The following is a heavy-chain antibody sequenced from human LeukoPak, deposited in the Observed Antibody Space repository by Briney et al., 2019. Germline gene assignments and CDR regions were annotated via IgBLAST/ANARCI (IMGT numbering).Heavy chain of an antibody. CDR2: IYYSGST. V-gene: IGHV4-59*01. Sequence: PSETLSLTCTVSGGSISSYYWSWIRQPPGKGLEWIGYIYYSGSTNYNPSLKSRVTISVDTSKNQFSLKLSSVTAADTAVYYCALVRRAALNWFDPWGQGTLVTVSS. J-gene: IGHJ5*02. CDR3: ALVRRAALNWFDP. D-gene: IGHD6-6*01. CDR1: GGSISSYY.